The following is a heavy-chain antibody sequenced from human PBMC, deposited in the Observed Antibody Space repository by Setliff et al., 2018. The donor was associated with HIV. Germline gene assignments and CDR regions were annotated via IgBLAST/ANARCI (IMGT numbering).Heavy chain of an antibody. CDR2: INHNKSS. J-gene: IGHJ4*02. D-gene: IGHD2-2*01. CDR1: GESLSDYY. V-gene: IGHV4-34*01. CDR3: ARQKKSSSWSPNDY. Sequence: SETLSLTCAVYGESLSDYYWSWIHQPPGKGLEWIGEINHNKSSDYNPSLKSRVTMSVDTSKNQFSLKVKSVTAADTAVYYCARQKKSSSWSPNDYWGQGTLVT.